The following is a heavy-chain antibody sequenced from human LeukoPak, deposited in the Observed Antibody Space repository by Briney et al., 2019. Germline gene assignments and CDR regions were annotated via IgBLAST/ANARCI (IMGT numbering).Heavy chain of an antibody. CDR1: DGSISSDSFL. CDR3: ARKDILTARWAFDI. J-gene: IGHJ3*02. D-gene: IGHD3-9*01. Sequence: SETLSLTCSVSDGSISSDSFLWGWIRQPPGKGLEWIGNIYYSGSTYYNPSLKSRVTISVDTSKNQFSLKLSSVTAADTAVYYCARKDILTARWAFDIWGQGTMVTVSS. CDR2: IYYSGST. V-gene: IGHV4-39*07.